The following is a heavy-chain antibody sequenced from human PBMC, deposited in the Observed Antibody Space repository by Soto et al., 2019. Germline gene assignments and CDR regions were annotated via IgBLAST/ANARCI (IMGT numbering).Heavy chain of an antibody. CDR1: GGTFSSYA. V-gene: IGHV1-69*01. J-gene: IGHJ3*02. CDR2: IIPIFGTA. Sequence: QVQLVQSGAEVKKPGSSVKVSCKASGGTFSSYAISWVRQAPGQGLEWMGGIIPIFGTANYAQKFQGRVTITGDETTSAAYMGLSSLRSEDTAVYYCARGGGGYCSGGSCYQRDAFDIWGQGTMVTVSS. D-gene: IGHD2-15*01. CDR3: ARGGGGYCSGGSCYQRDAFDI.